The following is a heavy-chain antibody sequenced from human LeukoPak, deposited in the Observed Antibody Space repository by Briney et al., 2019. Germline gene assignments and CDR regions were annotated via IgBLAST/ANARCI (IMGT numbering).Heavy chain of an antibody. CDR3: ARDGFGNPLGY. J-gene: IGHJ4*02. Sequence: GGSLRLSCAASGFTVSSNYMSWVRQAPGKGLEWVSVIYSGGRTYYADSVKGRFNISRDNSKITLYLQMNSLRAEDTAVYYCARDGFGNPLGYWGQGALVTVSS. CDR1: GFTVSSNY. V-gene: IGHV3-53*01. D-gene: IGHD4-23*01. CDR2: IYSGGRT.